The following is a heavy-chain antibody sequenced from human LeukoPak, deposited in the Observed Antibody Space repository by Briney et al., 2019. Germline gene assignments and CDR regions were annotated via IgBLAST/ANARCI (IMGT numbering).Heavy chain of an antibody. Sequence: GGSLTLSCPASGFTFSSYAMNCVRQAPRKWLEWVSYISISGSSMNYADTVKGRFTISRDNAKKSLYLQINSLRAEDTAVYYCARYRRGSGWYSVDYWGQGTLVTVSS. D-gene: IGHD6-19*01. CDR3: ARYRRGSGWYSVDY. V-gene: IGHV3-48*03. J-gene: IGHJ4*02. CDR1: GFTFSSYA. CDR2: ISISGSSM.